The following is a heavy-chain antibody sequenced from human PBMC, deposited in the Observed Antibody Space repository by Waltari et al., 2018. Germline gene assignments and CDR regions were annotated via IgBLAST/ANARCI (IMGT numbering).Heavy chain of an antibody. V-gene: IGHV3-49*04. CDR3: TRAVGEQWELMYYFDY. D-gene: IGHD1-26*01. CDR2: IGSKAYGGTT. J-gene: IGHJ4*02. CDR1: GFTFGDYA. Sequence: EVQLVESGGGLVQPGRSLRLSCTASGFTFGDYAMSWVRQAPGKGMEWVGFIGSKAYGGTTEYAASVKGRFTISRDDSKSIAYLQMNSLKTEDTAVYYCTRAVGEQWELMYYFDYWGQGTLVTVSS.